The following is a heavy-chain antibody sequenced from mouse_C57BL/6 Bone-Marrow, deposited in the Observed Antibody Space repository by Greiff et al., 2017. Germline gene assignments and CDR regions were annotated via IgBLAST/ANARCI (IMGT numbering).Heavy chain of an antibody. CDR1: GYTFTSSG. V-gene: IGHV1-81*01. CDR3: ARSGYYGSRYYFDY. CDR2: IYPRSGNT. Sequence: QVQLQQSGAELARPGASVKLSCKASGYTFTSSGISWVKQRTGQGLEWIGEIYPRSGNTYYNEKFKGKATLTADKSSSTAYMELRSLTSEDSAGYFCARSGYYGSRYYFDYWGQGTTLTVSS. J-gene: IGHJ2*01. D-gene: IGHD1-1*01.